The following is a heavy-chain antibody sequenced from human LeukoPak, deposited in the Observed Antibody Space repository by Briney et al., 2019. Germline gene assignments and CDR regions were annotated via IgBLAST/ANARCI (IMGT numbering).Heavy chain of an antibody. J-gene: IGHJ5*02. V-gene: IGHV5-51*01. CDR1: GYSFATYW. CDR3: ARHWGTYPPWWFDP. Sequence: GESLKISCKGSGYSFATYWIGWVRQMPGKGLEWMGIIYPSDSDTRYSPSFQGQVTISADKSISTAYLQWSTLKASAPAMYYCARHWGTYPPWWFDPWGQGTLVTVSS. D-gene: IGHD3-16*01. CDR2: IYPSDSDT.